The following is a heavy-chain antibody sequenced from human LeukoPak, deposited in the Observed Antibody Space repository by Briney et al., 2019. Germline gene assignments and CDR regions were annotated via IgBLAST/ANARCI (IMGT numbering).Heavy chain of an antibody. D-gene: IGHD6-19*01. V-gene: IGHV3-30-3*01. CDR1: GFTFSSCA. Sequence: PAQSLSLSCTASGFTFSSCAMHWVRKPPGQGMEWVAVISNDGSKKYYADSVKDRLTISRDNSTNTLYLLMHSLRADDTAVYYFATARSRASFAVADTDYWGQGTLVTVSS. J-gene: IGHJ4*02. CDR2: ISNDGSKK. CDR3: ATARSRASFAVADTDY.